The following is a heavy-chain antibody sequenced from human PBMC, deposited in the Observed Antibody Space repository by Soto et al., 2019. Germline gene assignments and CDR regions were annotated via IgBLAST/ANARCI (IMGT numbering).Heavy chain of an antibody. D-gene: IGHD1-1*01. CDR3: ARDLWVEPELYYYGMDV. CDR1: GDSISGADYY. CDR2: IFYSGTT. Sequence: ASETLSLTCTVSGDSISGADYYWSWIRQTPGKGLEWIGHIFYSGTTYYNPSLKSRLTISVETSKNHCSLRLTSVTAADTAVYYCARDLWVEPELYYYGMDVWGQGTTVTVSS. V-gene: IGHV4-30-4*01. J-gene: IGHJ6*02.